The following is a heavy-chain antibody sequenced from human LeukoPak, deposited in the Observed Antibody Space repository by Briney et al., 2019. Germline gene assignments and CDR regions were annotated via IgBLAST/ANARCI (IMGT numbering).Heavy chain of an antibody. V-gene: IGHV5-51*01. D-gene: IGHD3-10*01. CDR3: ARKRYGSGSYYPYYFDY. Sequence: GESLKISCKGFEYTFTSYWIVWVRQMPGKGLEWMGIIYPGDSETKYSPSFQGQVTISADKSSSTAYLQWSSLKASDTAMYYCARKRYGSGSYYPYYFDYWGQGTLVTVSS. J-gene: IGHJ4*02. CDR2: IYPGDSET. CDR1: EYTFTSYW.